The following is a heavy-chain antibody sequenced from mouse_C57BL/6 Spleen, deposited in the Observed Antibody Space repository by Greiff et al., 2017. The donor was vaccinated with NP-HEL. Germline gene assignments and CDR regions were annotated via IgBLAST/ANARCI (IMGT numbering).Heavy chain of an antibody. V-gene: IGHV1-66*01. J-gene: IGHJ2*01. CDR2: IYPGSGNT. D-gene: IGHD2-12*01. CDR1: GYSFTSYY. CDR3: ARKDDSYFDY. Sequence: VQLQQSGPELVKPGASVKISCKASGYSFTSYYIHWVKQRPGQGLEWIGWIYPGSGNTKYNEKFKGKATLTADTSSSTAYMQLSSLTSEDSAVYYCARKDDSYFDYWGQGTTLTVSS.